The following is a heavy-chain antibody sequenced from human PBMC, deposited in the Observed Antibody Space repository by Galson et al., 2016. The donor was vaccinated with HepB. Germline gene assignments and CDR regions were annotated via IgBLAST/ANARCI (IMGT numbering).Heavy chain of an antibody. Sequence: TLSLTCTVSGGSINSAGYYWGWIRQPPGKGLEWIGYAYYSGTTYYNPSLKSRLTISLDTSKSQFSLKLPFVTAADTAVYYCAARVSSGPLNSWGQGTLVTVSS. D-gene: IGHD6-19*01. V-gene: IGHV4-31*03. CDR2: AYYSGTT. CDR1: GGSINSAGYY. J-gene: IGHJ4*02. CDR3: AARVSSGPLNS.